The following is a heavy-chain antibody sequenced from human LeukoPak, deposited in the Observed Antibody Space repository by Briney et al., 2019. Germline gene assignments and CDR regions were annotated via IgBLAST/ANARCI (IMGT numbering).Heavy chain of an antibody. Sequence: PGGSLRLSCAASGFTFSSYSMNWVRQAPGKGLEWVSYISSSGSTIYYADSVKGRFTISRDNAKNSLYLQMNSLRAEDTAVYYCAREEGYYDSSGYLMGFDYWGQGTLVTVSS. CDR3: AREEGYYDSSGYLMGFDY. V-gene: IGHV3-48*01. D-gene: IGHD3-22*01. J-gene: IGHJ4*02. CDR1: GFTFSSYS. CDR2: ISSSGSTI.